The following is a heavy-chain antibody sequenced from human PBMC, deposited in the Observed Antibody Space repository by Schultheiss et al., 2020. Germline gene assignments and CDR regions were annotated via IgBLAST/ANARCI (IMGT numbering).Heavy chain of an antibody. J-gene: IGHJ4*02. CDR3: ARRDFDY. CDR1: GFTFSSYA. CDR2: ISYDGSNK. Sequence: GGSLGLSCAVSGFTFSSYAMHWVRQAPGKGLEWVAVISYDGSNKYYADSVKGRFTISRDNAKNSLYLQMNSLRAEDTAVYYCARRDFDYWGQGTLVTVSS. V-gene: IGHV3-30-3*01.